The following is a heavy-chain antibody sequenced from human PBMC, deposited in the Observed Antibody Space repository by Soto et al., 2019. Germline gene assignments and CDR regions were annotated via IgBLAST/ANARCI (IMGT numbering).Heavy chain of an antibody. CDR3: AGTTVTNYDILTGPPWRFAY. J-gene: IGHJ4*02. D-gene: IGHD3-9*01. CDR2: IIPIFGTA. V-gene: IGHV1-69*13. Sequence: SVKVSCKASGGTFSSYAISWVRQAPGQGLEWMGGIIPIFGTANYAQKFQGRVTITADESTSTAYMELSSLRSEDTAVYYCAGTTVTNYDILTGPPWRFAYWGQGTLVTVSS. CDR1: GGTFSSYA.